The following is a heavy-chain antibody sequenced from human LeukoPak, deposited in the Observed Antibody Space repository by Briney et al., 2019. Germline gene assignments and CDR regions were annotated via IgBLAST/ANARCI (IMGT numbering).Heavy chain of an antibody. CDR2: IYHSGST. CDR1: GYSISSGYY. J-gene: IGHJ4*02. D-gene: IGHD3-9*01. V-gene: IGHV4-38-2*02. CDR3: ARILTGYYSFYC. Sequence: SETLSLTCTVSGYSISSGYYWGWIRQPPGKGLEGIGSIYHSGSTYYNPSLKRRVTISVDTSKNQFSLKLSSVTAADTAVYYCARILTGYYSFYCWGQGTLVSVSS.